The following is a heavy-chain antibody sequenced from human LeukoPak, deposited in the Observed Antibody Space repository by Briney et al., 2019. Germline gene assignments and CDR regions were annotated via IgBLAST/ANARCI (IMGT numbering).Heavy chain of an antibody. J-gene: IGHJ5*02. V-gene: IGHV3-66*01. Sequence: GGSLRLSCAVSGFTVSSNYMSWVRQAPGKGLEWVSVIYSGGSTYYADSVKGRFTISRDNSKNTLYLQMNSLRAEDTAVYYCARDPEQQGWFDPWGQGTLVTVSS. CDR1: GFTVSSNY. D-gene: IGHD6-13*01. CDR2: IYSGGST. CDR3: ARDPEQQGWFDP.